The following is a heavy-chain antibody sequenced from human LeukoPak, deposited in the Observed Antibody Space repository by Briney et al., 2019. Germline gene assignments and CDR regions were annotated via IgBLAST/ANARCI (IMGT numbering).Heavy chain of an antibody. J-gene: IGHJ6*03. D-gene: IGHD5-24*01. CDR2: IYTSGST. Sequence: PSETLSLTCTVSGGSLSSGSYYWSWIRQPAGKGLEWIGRIYTSGSTNYNPSLKSRVTISVDTSKNQFSLKLSSVTAADTAVYYCARVVGRWLQLRHYYYYMDVWGKGTTVTVSS. V-gene: IGHV4-61*02. CDR1: GGSLSSGSYY. CDR3: ARVVGRWLQLRHYYYYMDV.